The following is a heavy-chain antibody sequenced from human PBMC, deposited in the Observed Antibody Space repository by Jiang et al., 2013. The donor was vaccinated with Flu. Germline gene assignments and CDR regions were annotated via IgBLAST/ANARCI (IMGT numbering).Heavy chain of an antibody. J-gene: IGHJ4*02. CDR2: YHSGST. CDR3: ARVSAAAGLSFDY. V-gene: IGHV4-4*02. Sequence: YHSGSTNYNPSLKSRVTISVDKSKNQFSLKLSSVTAADTAVYYCARVSAAAGLSFDYWGQGTLVTVSS. D-gene: IGHD6-13*01.